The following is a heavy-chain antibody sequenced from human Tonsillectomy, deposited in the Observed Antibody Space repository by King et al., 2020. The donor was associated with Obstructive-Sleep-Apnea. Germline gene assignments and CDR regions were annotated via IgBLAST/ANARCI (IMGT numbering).Heavy chain of an antibody. CDR2: MHPNSGNA. V-gene: IGHV1-8*02. Sequence: QLVQSGAEVKKAGASVRVSCKASGYTFTGSEIHWVRQALGQGLEWMGWMHPNSGNAAYALRFRGRVTMTRSIATNTAYMDLSSQRLDDTAVYFCAKSGSRSFHLWGQGTLVSVSA. CDR3: AKSGSRSFHL. D-gene: IGHD2-2*01. J-gene: IGHJ4*02. CDR1: GYTFTGSE.